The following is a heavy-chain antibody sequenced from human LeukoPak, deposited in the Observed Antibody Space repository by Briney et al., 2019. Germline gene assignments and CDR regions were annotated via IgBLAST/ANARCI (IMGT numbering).Heavy chain of an antibody. D-gene: IGHD2-15*01. CDR1: GYTFTGYY. CDR3: AREVLGYCSGGSCYATHYYYMDV. Sequence: ASVKVSCKASGYTFTGYYMHWVRQAPGQGLEWMGWISAYNGNTNYAQKLQGRVTMTTDTSTSTAYMELRSLRSDDTAVYYCAREVLGYCSGGSCYATHYYYMDVWGKGTTVTVSS. CDR2: ISAYNGNT. J-gene: IGHJ6*03. V-gene: IGHV1-18*04.